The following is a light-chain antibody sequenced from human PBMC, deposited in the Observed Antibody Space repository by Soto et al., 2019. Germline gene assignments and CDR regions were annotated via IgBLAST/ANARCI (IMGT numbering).Light chain of an antibody. J-gene: IGKJ1*01. CDR1: QSVSSSY. V-gene: IGKV3-20*01. CDR2: GAS. Sequence: EILFTQSPGTLSLSPGERATLSCRASQSVSSSYIAWYQQKHGQPRSILLYGASTRDTGIPDRFSGSGSGTDFTLTISRLEPEDFSVYYCQQYGSSPETFGQGTKVDIK. CDR3: QQYGSSPET.